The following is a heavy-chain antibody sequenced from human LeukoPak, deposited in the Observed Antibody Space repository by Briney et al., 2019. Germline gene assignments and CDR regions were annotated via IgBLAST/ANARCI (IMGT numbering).Heavy chain of an antibody. CDR3: VAQPTADSSGYYYFDY. CDR2: ISYDGSNK. V-gene: IGHV3-30*04. J-gene: IGHJ4*02. CDR1: GFTFSSYA. Sequence: GGSLRLSCAASGFTFSSYAMHWVRQAPGKGLEWVAVISYDGSNKYYADSVKGRFTISRGNSKNTLYLQTNSLRAEDTAVYYCVAQPTADSSGYYYFDYWGQGTLVTVSS. D-gene: IGHD3-22*01.